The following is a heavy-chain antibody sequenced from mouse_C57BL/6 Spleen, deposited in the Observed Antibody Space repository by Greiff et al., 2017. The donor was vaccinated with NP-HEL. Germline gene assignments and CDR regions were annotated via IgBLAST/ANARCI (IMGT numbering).Heavy chain of an antibody. CDR2: IYPGDGDT. CDR3: ARWDYGSSYFDY. Sequence: QVQLKQSGPELVKPGASVKLSCKASGYAFSSSWMNWVKQRPGKGLEWIGRIYPGDGDTNYNGKFKGKATLTADKSSSTAYMQLSSLTSEDSAVYFCARWDYGSSYFDYWGQGTTLTVSS. CDR1: GYAFSSSW. V-gene: IGHV1-82*01. J-gene: IGHJ2*01. D-gene: IGHD1-1*01.